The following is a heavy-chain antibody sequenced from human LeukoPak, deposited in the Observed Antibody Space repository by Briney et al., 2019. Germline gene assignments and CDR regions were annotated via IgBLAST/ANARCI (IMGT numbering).Heavy chain of an antibody. CDR3: ARDLGGYGDYGTNFDY. CDR2: ISSSSSYI. D-gene: IGHD4-17*01. V-gene: IGHV3-21*01. Sequence: GGSLRLSCAASGFTFSSYWMSWVRQAPGKGLEWVSAISSSSSYIYYADSVKGRFTISRHNAKRSLYLQMNSLRAEDTAVYYCARDLGGYGDYGTNFDYWGQGTLVTVSS. J-gene: IGHJ4*02. CDR1: GFTFSSYW.